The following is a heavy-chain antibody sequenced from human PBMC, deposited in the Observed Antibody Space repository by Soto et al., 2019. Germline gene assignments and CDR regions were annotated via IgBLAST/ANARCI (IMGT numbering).Heavy chain of an antibody. CDR2: ISDSGDST. J-gene: IGHJ6*03. CDR1: GFTFSSYA. D-gene: IGHD6-6*01. Sequence: EVQLLESGGGLVQPGGSLRLSCAASGFTFSSYAISWVRQAPGRGLEWVSAISDSGDSTYYPDSLKVLFTISRDNTNNALYLQMNSPRAEDTAVYYWAKVDGSSCRRYMYVWGKGTTVAVSS. V-gene: IGHV3-23*01. CDR3: AKVDGSSCRRYMYV.